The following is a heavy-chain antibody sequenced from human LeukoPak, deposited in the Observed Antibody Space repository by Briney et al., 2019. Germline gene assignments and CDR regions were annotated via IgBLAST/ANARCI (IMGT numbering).Heavy chain of an antibody. CDR1: GGTFSSYA. CDR3: ARAETTVTTYDAFDI. Sequence: PVKVPCKASGGTFSSYAISWVRQAPGQGLEWMGGIIPIFGTANYAQKFQGRVTITTDESTSTAYMELSSLRSEDTAVYYCARAETTVTTYDAFDIWGQGTMVTVSS. CDR2: IIPIFGTA. J-gene: IGHJ3*02. V-gene: IGHV1-69*05. D-gene: IGHD4-17*01.